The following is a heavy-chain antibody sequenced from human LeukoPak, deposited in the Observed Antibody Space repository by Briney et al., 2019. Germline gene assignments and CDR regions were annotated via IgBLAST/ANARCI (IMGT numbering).Heavy chain of an antibody. CDR2: IKQDGSEK. D-gene: IGHD4-17*01. CDR3: ARDDTVTTRVGFID. V-gene: IGHV3-7*01. CDR1: GFTFSSYW. J-gene: IGHJ4*02. Sequence: GGSLRLSCAASGFTFSSYWMSWVRQAPGKGLEWVANIKQDGSEKYYVDSVKGRFTISRYNTKNSLYLQMNSLRAEDTAVYYCARDDTVTTRVGFIDWGQGTLVTVFS.